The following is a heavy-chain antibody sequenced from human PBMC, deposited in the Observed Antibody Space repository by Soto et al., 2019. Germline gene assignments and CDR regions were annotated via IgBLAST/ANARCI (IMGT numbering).Heavy chain of an antibody. V-gene: IGHV3-23*01. CDR2: ISGSGDGA. Sequence: VGSLRLSCAASGITFSSYAMSWVRQAPGKGLEWVSGISGSGDGAYYADSVKGRFTISRDNSENTLYLQMNSLRAEDTAVYYCAKDLGSYYSVDYWGQGTLVTVSS. J-gene: IGHJ4*02. CDR1: GITFSSYA. D-gene: IGHD1-26*01. CDR3: AKDLGSYYSVDY.